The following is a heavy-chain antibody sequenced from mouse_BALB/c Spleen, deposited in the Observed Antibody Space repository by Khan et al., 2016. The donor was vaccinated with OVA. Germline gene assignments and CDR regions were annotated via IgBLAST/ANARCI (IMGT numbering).Heavy chain of an antibody. CDR2: ISTYYGDA. Sequence: QVQLQPSGAELVRPGVSVKISCKGSGYTFTDYAMHWVKQSHARSLEWIGVISTYYGDASYNQKFKGKATMTVDRSSSTAYMELARLTSEDSAIYYCARGGRFAYWGQGTLVTVSA. D-gene: IGHD3-3*01. CDR3: ARGGRFAY. CDR1: GYTFTDYA. V-gene: IGHV1S137*01. J-gene: IGHJ3*01.